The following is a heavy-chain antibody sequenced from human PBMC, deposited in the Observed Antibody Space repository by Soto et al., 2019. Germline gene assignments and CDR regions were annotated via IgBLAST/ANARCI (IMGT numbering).Heavy chain of an antibody. CDR2: IYYSGST. Sequence: SETLSLTCTVSGGSISSYYWSWIRQPPGKGLEWIGYIYYSGSTNYNPSLKSRVTISVDTSKNQFSLKLSSVTAADTAVYYCAREIRQYCSSTSCYYYYYYMDVWGKGTTVTVSS. V-gene: IGHV4-59*01. CDR3: AREIRQYCSSTSCYYYYYYMDV. J-gene: IGHJ6*03. D-gene: IGHD2-2*01. CDR1: GGSISSYY.